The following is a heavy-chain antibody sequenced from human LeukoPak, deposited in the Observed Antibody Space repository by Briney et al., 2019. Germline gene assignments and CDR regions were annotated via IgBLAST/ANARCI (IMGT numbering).Heavy chain of an antibody. J-gene: IGHJ4*02. D-gene: IGHD2-2*01. CDR2: INHSGST. V-gene: IGHV4-34*01. CDR1: GGSFSGYY. CDR3: ASRERTAMPDY. Sequence: SETLSLTCAVYGGSFSGYYWSWIRQPPGKGLEWIGEINHSGSTNYNPSLKSRVTISVDTSKNQFSLKLSSATAADTAVYYCASRERTAMPDYWGQGTLVTVSS.